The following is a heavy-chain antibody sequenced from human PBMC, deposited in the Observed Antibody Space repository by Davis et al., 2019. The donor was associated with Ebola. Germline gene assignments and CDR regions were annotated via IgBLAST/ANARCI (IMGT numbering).Heavy chain of an antibody. J-gene: IGHJ6*02. D-gene: IGHD4-17*01. CDR1: GFTFTSYS. CDR2: ISASSST. V-gene: IGHV3-23*01. Sequence: PGGSLRLSCAASGFTFTSYSMTWVRQAPGKGLEWVSGISASSSTYYADSVKGRFTFSRDNSKNTLYLQMNSLRAEDTAVYYCAKGSLYGSRSITAVMDVWGQGTTVTVSS. CDR3: AKGSLYGSRSITAVMDV.